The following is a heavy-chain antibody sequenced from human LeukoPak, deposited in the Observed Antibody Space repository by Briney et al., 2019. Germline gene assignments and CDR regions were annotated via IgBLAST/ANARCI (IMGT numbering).Heavy chain of an antibody. CDR3: AREKRTYNFGSGSQGFDY. CDR1: GGSVSSGSCY. CDR2: IYYSGGT. V-gene: IGHV4-61*01. J-gene: IGHJ4*02. Sequence: SETLSLTCTVSGGSVSSGSCYWSWIRHPPGKGLEWIGYIYYSGGTNYNPSLKSRVTISMDTSKMQFSLKLNSVTAADTAVYYCAREKRTYNFGSGSQGFDYWGQGTLVTASS. D-gene: IGHD3-10*01.